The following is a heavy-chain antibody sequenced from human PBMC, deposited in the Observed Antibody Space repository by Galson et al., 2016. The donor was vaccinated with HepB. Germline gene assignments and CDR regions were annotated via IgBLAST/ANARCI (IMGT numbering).Heavy chain of an antibody. CDR3: VRGAQSSFYYAH. CDR2: ISSNNGDT. V-gene: IGHV1-18*01. J-gene: IGHJ1*01. Sequence: SVKVSCKASGYTFITYGITWVRQAPGQGPQWMGWISSNNGDTNYAQKFQGRVTMTADTSTSTAYMELRNLTSDDTAVYFCVRGAQSSFYYAHWGQGTLVTVSS. CDR1: GYTFITYG. D-gene: IGHD3-10*01.